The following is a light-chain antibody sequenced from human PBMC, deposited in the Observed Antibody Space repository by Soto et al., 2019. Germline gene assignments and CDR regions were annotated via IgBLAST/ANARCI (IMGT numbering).Light chain of an antibody. J-gene: IGKJ5*01. CDR2: GAS. CDR1: QSVSSNN. Sequence: EIMVTQSPGTLSFSKGERATLSCRASQSVSSNNLAWYQQKLGRAPRLLISGASRRATGIPDRFSGSGSGTDFTLTITSLEPEDFAVYYCQQYGTSPRTFGQGTRLEIK. CDR3: QQYGTSPRT. V-gene: IGKV3-20*01.